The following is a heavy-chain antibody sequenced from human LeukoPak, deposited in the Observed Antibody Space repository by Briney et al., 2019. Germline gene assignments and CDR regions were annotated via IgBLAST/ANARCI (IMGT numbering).Heavy chain of an antibody. V-gene: IGHV3-74*01. J-gene: IGHJ4*02. CDR3: ARGVLARGSSGWYFDY. CDR1: GFTFSSYW. Sequence: GASLRLSCAASGFTFSSYWMHWVRQAPGKGLAWVADINTDGDITRYADSLKGRFTISRDNAKNTLYLQMGSLRAEDMAVYYCARGVLARGSSGWYFDYWGQGTLVTVSS. CDR2: INTDGDIT. D-gene: IGHD6-19*01.